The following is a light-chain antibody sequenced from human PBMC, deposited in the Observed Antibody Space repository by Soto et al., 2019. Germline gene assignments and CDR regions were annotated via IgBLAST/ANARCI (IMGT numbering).Light chain of an antibody. V-gene: IGKV3-15*01. Sequence: EIVMTQSPATLSVSLGERATLSCRASQGISSNLAWYQQSPGQAPRLLIHGASTRATGIPARFSGSGAGTEFTLIISSLRSEDVAVYYCQQYHHWPSYSSGQGTKLEIK. J-gene: IGKJ2*01. CDR1: QGISSN. CDR3: QQYHHWPSYS. CDR2: GAS.